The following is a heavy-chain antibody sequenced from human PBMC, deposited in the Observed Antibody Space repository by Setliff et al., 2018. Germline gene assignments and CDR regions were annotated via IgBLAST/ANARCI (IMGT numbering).Heavy chain of an antibody. CDR2: INPGNGNT. Sequence: ASVKVSCKASGYTFTDYAMHWVRQAPGQGLEWMGWINPGNGNTKYSQKFQGRLTIITDESTNTAFMQLSSLRSDDTAVYYCVREGVDSRSSTDYRYYMDVWGKGTTVTVSS. CDR1: GYTFTDYA. D-gene: IGHD3-22*01. V-gene: IGHV1-3*01. CDR3: VREGVDSRSSTDYRYYMDV. J-gene: IGHJ6*03.